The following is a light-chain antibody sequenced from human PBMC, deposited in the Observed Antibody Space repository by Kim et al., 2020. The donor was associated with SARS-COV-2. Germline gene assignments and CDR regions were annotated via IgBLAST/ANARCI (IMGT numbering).Light chain of an antibody. J-gene: IGLJ3*02. CDR2: DVS. Sequence: QSALTQPASVSGSPGQSITISCTGTSSDVGGYNYVSWYQQHPGKAPKLMIYDVSKRPSGVSNRFSGSKSGNTASLIISGLQAEDEADYYCSSYTSSSTSVFGGGTKVTVL. CDR3: SSYTSSSTSV. CDR1: SSDVGGYNY. V-gene: IGLV2-14*01.